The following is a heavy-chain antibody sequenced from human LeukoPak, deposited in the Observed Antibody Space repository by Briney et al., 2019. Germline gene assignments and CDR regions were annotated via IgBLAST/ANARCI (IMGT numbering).Heavy chain of an antibody. CDR3: AKGRGRFYDILTGYYMGAFDI. CDR2: ISGSGGST. Sequence: GGSLRLSCAASGFTFSSYAMSWVRQAPGKGLEWVSAISGSGGSTYYADSVKGRFTISRDNSENTLYLQMNSLRAEDTAVYYCAKGRGRFYDILTGYYMGAFDIWGQGTMVTVSS. CDR1: GFTFSSYA. J-gene: IGHJ3*02. V-gene: IGHV3-23*01. D-gene: IGHD3-9*01.